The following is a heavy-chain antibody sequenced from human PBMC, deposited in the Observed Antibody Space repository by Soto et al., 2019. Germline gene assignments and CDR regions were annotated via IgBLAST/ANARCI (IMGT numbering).Heavy chain of an antibody. V-gene: IGHV3-23*01. Sequence: EVQLLESGGGLVQPGGSLRLSCGASGFTFSVYAMTWVRQAPGKGLEWVSAISGNGGSTYYADSVKGRFTISRDNSKSTLHLQMNSLRVEDTAVYYCAKERTFGPPLVRFDSWGQGTLVTVSS. J-gene: IGHJ4*02. CDR1: GFTFSVYA. D-gene: IGHD6-6*01. CDR2: ISGNGGST. CDR3: AKERTFGPPLVRFDS.